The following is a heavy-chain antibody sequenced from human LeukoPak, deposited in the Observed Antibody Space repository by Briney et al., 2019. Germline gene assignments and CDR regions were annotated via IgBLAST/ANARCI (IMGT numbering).Heavy chain of an antibody. D-gene: IGHD6-19*01. CDR3: AKGDSSGSRFDP. CDR1: GFTFSSYG. J-gene: IGHJ5*02. CDR2: IRYDGSNK. Sequence: GSLRLSCAASGFTFSSYGMRWARQAPGKGLEWGAFIRYDGSNKYYADSVKGRYAISRDNSKNTLYRQMNSLRPEDPAVYYCAKGDSSGSRFDPWGQGTQVTVSP. V-gene: IGHV3-30*02.